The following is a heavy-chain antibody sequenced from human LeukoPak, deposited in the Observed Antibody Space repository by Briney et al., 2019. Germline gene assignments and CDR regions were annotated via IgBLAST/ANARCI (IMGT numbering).Heavy chain of an antibody. Sequence: GGSLRLSCVASGFTFNAFGMHWVRQAPGKGLEWVAFIRYDGNDKYYSGSVEGRFTISRDNPKNTLYLQMNSLRVEDTSFYYCVKRGATVRRTYFFDSWGKGTTVTVSS. D-gene: IGHD1-26*01. CDR3: VKRGATVRRTYFFDS. J-gene: IGHJ6*04. CDR2: IRYDGNDK. V-gene: IGHV3-30*02. CDR1: GFTFNAFG.